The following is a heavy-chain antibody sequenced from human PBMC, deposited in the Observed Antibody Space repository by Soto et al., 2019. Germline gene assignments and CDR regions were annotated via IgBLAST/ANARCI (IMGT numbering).Heavy chain of an antibody. V-gene: IGHV3-30*18. CDR2: ISYDGTNK. CDR3: PKGGRRELLGGVDY. Sequence: GGSLRLSCAASGFTFSSYGMHWVRHAPGKGLEWVAVISYDGTNKYYADSVKGRFTISRDNSKNTLYLQMNSLRAEDTAVYYCPKGGRRELLGGVDYWGQGTLLTVST. D-gene: IGHD1-26*01. J-gene: IGHJ4*02. CDR1: GFTFSSYG.